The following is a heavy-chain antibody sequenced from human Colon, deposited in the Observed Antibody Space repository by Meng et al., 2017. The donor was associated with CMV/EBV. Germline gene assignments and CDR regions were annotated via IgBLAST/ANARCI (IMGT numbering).Heavy chain of an antibody. Sequence: GSLRLSYTVSGGSISTSSYFWGWIRQPPGKGLEWIATIDYSGSTDYNPSLQRRVTMSVDTSKNQFSLNVTSVTAADTAVYYCMNRAYSQGQDFWGQGMLVTVSS. V-gene: IGHV4-39*07. CDR1: GGSISTSSYF. CDR2: IDYSGST. CDR3: MNRAYSQGQDF. J-gene: IGHJ4*02. D-gene: IGHD5-12*01.